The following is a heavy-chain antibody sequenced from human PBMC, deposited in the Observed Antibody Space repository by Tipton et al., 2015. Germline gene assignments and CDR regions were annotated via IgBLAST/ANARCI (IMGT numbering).Heavy chain of an antibody. CDR1: AYSISTDYY. D-gene: IGHD4-17*01. CDR3: ARAYDYGDSPPGPLGY. Sequence: LRLSCAVSAYSISTDYYWVWIRQPPGKGLEWIGTISHSGSTYYNPSLKSRVTISADTSRNQFSLTLNSVAAADTAVYYCARAYDYGDSPPGPLGYWGQGTLVTVSS. CDR2: ISHSGST. V-gene: IGHV4-38-2*01. J-gene: IGHJ4*02.